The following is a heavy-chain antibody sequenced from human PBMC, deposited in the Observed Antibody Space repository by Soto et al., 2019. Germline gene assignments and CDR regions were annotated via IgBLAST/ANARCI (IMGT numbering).Heavy chain of an antibody. V-gene: IGHV1-69*02. CDR3: AMGYGSGSHLDY. CDR2: IIPILGIA. Sequence: ASVKVSCKASGGTFSSYTISWVRQAPGQGLEWMGRIIPILGIANYAQKFQGRVTITADKSTSTAYMELSSLRSEDTAVYYCAMGYGSGSHLDYWGQGTLVTVSS. CDR1: GGTFSSYT. J-gene: IGHJ4*02. D-gene: IGHD3-10*01.